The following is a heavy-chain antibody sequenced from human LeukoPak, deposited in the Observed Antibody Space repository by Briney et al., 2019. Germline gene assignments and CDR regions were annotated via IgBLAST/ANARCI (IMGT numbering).Heavy chain of an antibody. CDR1: VGTFSSYA. D-gene: IGHD6-19*01. CDR2: INPNSGGT. V-gene: IGHV1-2*02. Sequence: ASVKVSCKASVGTFSSYAISWVRQAPGQGLECMGWINPNSGGTNYAQKFQGRVTMTRDTSISTAYMELSRLRSDDTAVYYCARVGRIAVAGTHWFDPWGQGTLVTVSS. CDR3: ARVGRIAVAGTHWFDP. J-gene: IGHJ5*02.